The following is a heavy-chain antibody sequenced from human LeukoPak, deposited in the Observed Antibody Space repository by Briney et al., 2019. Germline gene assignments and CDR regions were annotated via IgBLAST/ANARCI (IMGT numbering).Heavy chain of an antibody. CDR1: GLTFSSYS. J-gene: IGHJ4*02. V-gene: IGHV3-48*02. Sequence: GGSLRLSCAASGLTFSSYSMNWVRQAPGKGLEWVSYISSSSSTIYYADSVKGRFTISRDNAKNSLYLQMNSLRDEDTAVYYCARGPGYTGDVYFDYWGQGTLVTVSS. D-gene: IGHD5-12*01. CDR2: ISSSSSTI. CDR3: ARGPGYTGDVYFDY.